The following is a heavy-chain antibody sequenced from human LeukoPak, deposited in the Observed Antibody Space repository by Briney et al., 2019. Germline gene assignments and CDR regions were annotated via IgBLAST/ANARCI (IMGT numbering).Heavy chain of an antibody. CDR3: TTVRCSSTSCDYEI. V-gene: IGHV3-15*01. CDR1: GFTFSNAW. J-gene: IGHJ4*02. CDR2: IKSKTDGGTT. Sequence: GGSLRLSCAASGFTFSNAWMSWVRQAPGKGLEWVGRIKSKTDGGTTDYAAPVKGRFTISRDDSKNTLYLQMNSLKTEDTAVYYCTTVRCSSTSCDYEIWGQGTLVTVSS. D-gene: IGHD2-2*01.